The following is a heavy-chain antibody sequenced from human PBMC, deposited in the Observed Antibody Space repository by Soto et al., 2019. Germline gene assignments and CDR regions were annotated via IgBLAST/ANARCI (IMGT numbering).Heavy chain of an antibody. J-gene: IGHJ6*03. V-gene: IGHV4-34*01. D-gene: IGHD2-15*01. CDR1: GGSFSGHY. CDR2: INHSGST. CDR3: ARYCSGGSCYHWEKGRPGYYYYYYMDV. Sequence: SETLSLTCAVYGGSFSGHYWSWIRQPPGKGLEWIGEINHSGSTNYNPSLKSRVTISVDTSKNQFSLKLSSVTAADTAVYYCARYCSGGSCYHWEKGRPGYYYYYYMDVWGKGTTVTVSS.